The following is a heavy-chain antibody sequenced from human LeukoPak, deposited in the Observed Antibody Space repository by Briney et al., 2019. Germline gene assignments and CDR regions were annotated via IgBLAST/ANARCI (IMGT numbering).Heavy chain of an antibody. V-gene: IGHV3-49*03. Sequence: GRSLRLSCTASGFTFGDYAMSWFRQAPGKGLEWVGFIRSKAYGGTTEYAASVKGRFTISRDDSKSIAYLQMNSLKTEDTAVYYCTRGALYTYCGGDCYPVYDYWGQGTLVTVSS. CDR3: TRGALYTYCGGDCYPVYDY. CDR2: IRSKAYGGTT. CDR1: GFTFGDYA. D-gene: IGHD2-21*02. J-gene: IGHJ4*02.